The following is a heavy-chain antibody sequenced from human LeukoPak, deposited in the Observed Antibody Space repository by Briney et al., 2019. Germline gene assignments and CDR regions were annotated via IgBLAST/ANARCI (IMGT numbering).Heavy chain of an antibody. CDR1: GFSVSTNH. CDR3: AKAPRLNYFDY. V-gene: IGHV3-23*01. Sequence: GGSLRLSCAASGFSVSTNHMSWVRQAPGKGLEWVSAISGSGGSTYYADSVKGRFTISRDNSKNTLYLQMNSLRAEDTAVYYCAKAPRLNYFDYWGQGTLVTVSS. J-gene: IGHJ4*02. CDR2: ISGSGGST.